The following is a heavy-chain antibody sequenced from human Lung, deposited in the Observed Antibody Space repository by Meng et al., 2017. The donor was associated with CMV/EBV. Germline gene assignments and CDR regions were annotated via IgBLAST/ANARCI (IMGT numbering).Heavy chain of an antibody. Sequence: ESXKISXAASGFAFRSYSMNWVRQPPGKGLEWVASISSSVSDVYSADSVKGRFIISRDNGRDSLYLQMNSLRAEDTGVYYCARAGTTVTFFDHWGPG. CDR1: GFAFRSYS. CDR2: ISSSVSDV. J-gene: IGHJ4*02. D-gene: IGHD4-17*01. CDR3: ARAGTTVTFFDH. V-gene: IGHV3-21*01.